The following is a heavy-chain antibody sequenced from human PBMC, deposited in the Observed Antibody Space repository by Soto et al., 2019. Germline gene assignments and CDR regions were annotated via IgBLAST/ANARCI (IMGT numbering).Heavy chain of an antibody. V-gene: IGHV1-69*06. Sequence: QVQLVQSGAEVKKPGSSVKVSCKASGGTFSSYAISWVRQAPGQGLEWMGGTIPIFGTATYAQKFQVRVKLTADKYTSRASIELRSLRPEDTAVYYCARAVEMVGHSSAYLFESLGQETLVTLCS. J-gene: IGHJ5*01. CDR3: ARAVEMVGHSSAYLFES. CDR1: GGTFSSYA. CDR2: TIPIFGTA. D-gene: IGHD6-19*01.